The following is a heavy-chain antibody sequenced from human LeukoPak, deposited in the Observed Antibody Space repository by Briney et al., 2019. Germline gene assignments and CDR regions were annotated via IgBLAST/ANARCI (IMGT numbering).Heavy chain of an antibody. D-gene: IGHD3-22*01. CDR3: ARSPPRYDTRFFDY. Sequence: GGSLRLSCAASGFTFSDHYMDWVRQAPGKGLEWVGRTRKKTNSYTTEYAASVKGRFTISRDDSKNSLYLQMNSLKAEDTAVYYCARSPPRYDTRFFDYWGPGTLVTVSS. J-gene: IGHJ4*02. V-gene: IGHV3-72*01. CDR2: TRKKTNSYTT. CDR1: GFTFSDHY.